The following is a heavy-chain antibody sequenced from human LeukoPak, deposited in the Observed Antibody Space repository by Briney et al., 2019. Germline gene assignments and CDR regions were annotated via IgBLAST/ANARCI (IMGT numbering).Heavy chain of an antibody. J-gene: IGHJ4*02. V-gene: IGHV3-21*01. CDR1: GFTFSTYS. Sequence: GGSLRLYGAASGFTFSTYSMNWVRQAPGKGLEWVSSISSSSSYIYYADSVKGRFTISRDNAKNSLYLQMNSLRAEDTAVYYCARDRESSSWFDYWGQGTLVTVSS. CDR3: ARDRESSSWFDY. D-gene: IGHD6-13*01. CDR2: ISSSSSYI.